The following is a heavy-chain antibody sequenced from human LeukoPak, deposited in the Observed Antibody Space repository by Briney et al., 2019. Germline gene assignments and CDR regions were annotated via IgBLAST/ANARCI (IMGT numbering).Heavy chain of an antibody. D-gene: IGHD1-26*01. V-gene: IGHV1-18*01. Sequence: ASVKVSCKTSGYTFIRYGITWVRQAPGQGLEWMAWISPYNGNTKYVQNLQGRLTITTDTSTSTAYMELRSLTSDDTAVYFCAREESIGRYQFLHDSWGRGTLVTVSS. J-gene: IGHJ4*02. CDR2: ISPYNGNT. CDR3: AREESIGRYQFLHDS. CDR1: GYTFIRYG.